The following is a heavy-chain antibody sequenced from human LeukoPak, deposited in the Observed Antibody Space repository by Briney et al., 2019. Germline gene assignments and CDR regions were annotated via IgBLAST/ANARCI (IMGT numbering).Heavy chain of an antibody. CDR2: IRSKANSYAT. V-gene: IGHV3-73*01. D-gene: IGHD6-13*01. Sequence: SGGSLRLSCAAPGSTFSGSAMHWVRQASGKGLEWVGRIRSKANSYATAYAASVKGRFTISRDDSKNTAYLQMNSLKTEDTAVYYCTRLEAAAGYWGQGTLVTVSS. J-gene: IGHJ4*02. CDR3: TRLEAAAGY. CDR1: GSTFSGSA.